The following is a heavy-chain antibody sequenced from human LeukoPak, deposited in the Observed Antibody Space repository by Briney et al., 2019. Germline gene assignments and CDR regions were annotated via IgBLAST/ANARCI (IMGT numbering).Heavy chain of an antibody. Sequence: PSETLSLTCAVYGGSFSGYYWSWIRQPPGKGLEWISSFRGDGVSTYYAESVRGRFTIPRDKSEKTLYLQMNSPRAEDSAVYYCAKDGYGSGGRWFDPWGRGTLVTVSS. CDR3: AKDGYGSGGRWFDP. J-gene: IGHJ5*02. V-gene: IGHV3-23*01. CDR1: GGSFSGYY. D-gene: IGHD3-10*01. CDR2: FRGDGVST.